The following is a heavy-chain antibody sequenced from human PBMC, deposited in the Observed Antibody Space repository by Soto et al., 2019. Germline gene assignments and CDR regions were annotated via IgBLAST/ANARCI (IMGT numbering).Heavy chain of an antibody. CDR1: GGSISSYY. Sequence: SETLSLTCTVSGGSISSYYWSWIRQPPGKGLEWIGYIYYSGSTNYNPFLKSRVTISVDTSKNQFSLKLSSVTAADTAVYYCARGGAILTGYYYYYYMDVWGKGTTVTVS. D-gene: IGHD3-9*01. CDR2: IYYSGST. CDR3: ARGGAILTGYYYYYYMDV. V-gene: IGHV4-59*01. J-gene: IGHJ6*03.